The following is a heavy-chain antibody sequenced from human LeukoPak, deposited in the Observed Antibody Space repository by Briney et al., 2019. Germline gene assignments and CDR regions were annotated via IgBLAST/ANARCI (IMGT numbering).Heavy chain of an antibody. D-gene: IGHD3-10*01. CDR1: GGSISSSNW. CDR3: ARGEEYGSGTVHFDY. V-gene: IGHV4-4*02. CDR2: VHHSGGT. Sequence: SETLSLTCAVSGGSISSSNWWSWVRQPPGKGLEWIGEVHHSGGTNYNPSLKSRVTISADKSNNRFSLSLNSVTAADTAVFYCARGEEYGSGTVHFDYWGQGILVTVSS. J-gene: IGHJ4*02.